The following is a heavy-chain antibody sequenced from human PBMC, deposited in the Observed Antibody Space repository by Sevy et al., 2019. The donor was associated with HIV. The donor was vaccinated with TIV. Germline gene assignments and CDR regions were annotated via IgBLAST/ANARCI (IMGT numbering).Heavy chain of an antibody. V-gene: IGHV4-61*02. CDR1: GGSISSGSYY. CDR3: AGEGGSGSYFPVDYYYYYMDV. CDR2: IYTSGST. Sequence: SETLSLTCTVSGGSISSGSYYWSWIRQPAGKGLEWIGRIYTSGSTNYNPSLKSRVTISVDTSKNQFSLKLSSVTAAATDAYYCAGEGGSGSYFPVDYYYYYMDVWGKGTTVTVSS. D-gene: IGHD3-10*01. J-gene: IGHJ6*03.